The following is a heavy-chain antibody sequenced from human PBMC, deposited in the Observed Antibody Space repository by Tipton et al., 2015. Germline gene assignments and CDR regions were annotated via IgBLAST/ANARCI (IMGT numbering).Heavy chain of an antibody. CDR2: ISIYGIT. CDR1: GASIDSPHF. V-gene: IGHV4-4*02. J-gene: IGHJ4*02. CDR3: ARRADVAGTSALHY. Sequence: GLVKPSGTLSLICTVSGASIDSPHFWTWVRQPPGKGLEWIGEISIYGITDYNPSLKSRVIISADTSKRQISLKVSSVTAADTAVYYCARRADVAGTSALHYWGQGTLVTVSS. D-gene: IGHD6-19*01.